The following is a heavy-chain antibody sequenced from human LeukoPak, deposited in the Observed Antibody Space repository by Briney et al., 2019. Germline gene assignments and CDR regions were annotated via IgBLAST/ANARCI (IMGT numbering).Heavy chain of an antibody. Sequence: GESPKISCKGSGYSFTTDWIGWVRQMPGKGLEWMGIIYPADSDTRYSPSFQGQVTISADKSTSTAYLQWSSLKASDTAMYYCARHHCSSTTCYLYFDYWGQGTLVTVSS. J-gene: IGHJ4*02. CDR3: ARHHCSSTTCYLYFDY. CDR1: GYSFTTDW. D-gene: IGHD2-2*01. V-gene: IGHV5-51*01. CDR2: IYPADSDT.